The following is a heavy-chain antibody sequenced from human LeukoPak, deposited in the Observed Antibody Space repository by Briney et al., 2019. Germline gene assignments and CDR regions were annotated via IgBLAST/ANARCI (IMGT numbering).Heavy chain of an antibody. D-gene: IGHD3-22*01. J-gene: IGHJ3*02. V-gene: IGHV4-34*01. CDR2: INHSGST. CDR3: ARLTYYYDSSGYFLHPDAFDI. CDR1: GGSFSGYY. Sequence: NPSETLSLTCAVYGGSFSGYYWSWIRQPPGKGLEWIGEINHSGSTNYNPSLKSRVTISVDTSKNQFSLKLSSVTAADTAVYYCARLTYYYDSSGYFLHPDAFDIWGQGTMVTVSS.